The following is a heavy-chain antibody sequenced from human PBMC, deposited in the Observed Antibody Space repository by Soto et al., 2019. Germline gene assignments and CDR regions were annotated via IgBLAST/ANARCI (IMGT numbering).Heavy chain of an antibody. CDR1: GGSISSSSYY. J-gene: IGHJ6*02. CDR3: ARPLVLGYCISTSCPGYYGMDV. Sequence: QLQLQESGPGLVKPSETLSLTCTVSGGSISSSSYYWGWIRQPPGKGLEWIGSIYYSGSTYYNPSLKSRVTISVDTSKNQFSLKLSSVTAADTAVYYCARPLVLGYCISTSCPGYYGMDVWGQGTTVTVSS. V-gene: IGHV4-39*01. CDR2: IYYSGST. D-gene: IGHD2-2*01.